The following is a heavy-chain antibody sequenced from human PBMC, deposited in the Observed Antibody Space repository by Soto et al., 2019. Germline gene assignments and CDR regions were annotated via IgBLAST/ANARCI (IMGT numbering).Heavy chain of an antibody. CDR3: ASDTYCSGGTCTGY. CDR1: GGSFIGYS. CDR2: INHSGSP. J-gene: IGHJ4*02. D-gene: IGHD2-15*01. V-gene: IGHV4-34*01. Sequence: KTSETLSLTCAVYGGSFIGYSWNWIRQPPGKGLEWIGEINHSGSPNYSPSLKSRVTISVDTSKNQFSLKLNSVTAADTAIYYCASDTYCSGGTCTGYWGQGTLVTVSS.